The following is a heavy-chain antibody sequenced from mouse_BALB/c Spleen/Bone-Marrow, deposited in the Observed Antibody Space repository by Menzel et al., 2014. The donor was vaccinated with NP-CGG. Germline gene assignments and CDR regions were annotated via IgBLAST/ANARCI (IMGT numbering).Heavy chain of an antibody. V-gene: IGHV10-1*02. Sequence: EVKLVESGGGLVQPKGSLKLSCAASGFTFNTYAMNWVRQAPGKGLEWVARIRSKSHNYATYYADSVKDRFTISRDDSQSMLYLRMNNLQTEDTAMYFCVRHYYGYAPYAMDYWGQGTSVTVSS. CDR3: VRHYYGYAPYAMDY. CDR1: GFTFNTYA. J-gene: IGHJ4*01. CDR2: IRSKSHNYAT. D-gene: IGHD1-2*01.